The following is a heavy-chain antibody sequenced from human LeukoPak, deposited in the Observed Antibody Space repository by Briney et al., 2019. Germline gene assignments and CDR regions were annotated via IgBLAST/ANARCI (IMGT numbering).Heavy chain of an antibody. CDR2: IYYSGST. V-gene: IGHV4-39*07. D-gene: IGHD3-10*01. J-gene: IGHJ4*02. CDR1: GGSISSSTYY. CDR3: ARVGYGSFDY. Sequence: SSETLSLTCTVSGGSISSSTYYWGWIRQPPGKGLEWIGSIYYSGSTYYNPSLRSRITISVDTSKNQFSLKLSSVTAADTAVYYCARVGYGSFDYWGQGTLVTVSS.